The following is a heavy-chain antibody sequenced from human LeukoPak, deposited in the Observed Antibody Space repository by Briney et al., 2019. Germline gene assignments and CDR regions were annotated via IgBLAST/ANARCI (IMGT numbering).Heavy chain of an antibody. D-gene: IGHD6-19*01. V-gene: IGHV3-64D*06. CDR3: VNQISGWVY. CDR1: GFTFSNFV. CDR2: ITYNGGST. J-gene: IGHJ4*02. Sequence: PGGSLRLSCSASGFTFSNFVMHWVRQAPGKGLEYVSRITYNGGSTYYADSVKGRFTISRDNSKSTLYLQMSSLRPEDTAVYYCVNQISGWVYWGQGTMVTVSS.